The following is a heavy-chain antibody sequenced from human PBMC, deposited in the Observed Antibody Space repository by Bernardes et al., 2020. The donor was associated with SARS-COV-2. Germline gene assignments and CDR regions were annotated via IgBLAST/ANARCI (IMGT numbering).Heavy chain of an antibody. J-gene: IGHJ4*02. CDR1: GFTFSSYG. Sequence: GGSLRLSCAASGFTFSSYGMHWVRQAPGKGLEWVAVISYDGSNKYYADSVKGRFTISRDNSKNTLYLQMNSLRAEDTAVYYCAKAGYSYGYSVIYFDYWGQGTRSPSPQ. CDR3: AKAGYSYGYSVIYFDY. V-gene: IGHV3-30*18. CDR2: ISYDGSNK. D-gene: IGHD5-18*01.